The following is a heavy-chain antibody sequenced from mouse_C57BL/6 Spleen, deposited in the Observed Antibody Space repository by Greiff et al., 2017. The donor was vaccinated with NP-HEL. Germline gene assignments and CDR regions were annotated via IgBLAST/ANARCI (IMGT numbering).Heavy chain of an antibody. J-gene: IGHJ2*01. CDR2: ISSGGSYT. CDR1: GFTFSSYG. CDR3: ARPGTYFDY. V-gene: IGHV5-6*01. D-gene: IGHD4-1*01. Sequence: EVHLVESGGDLVKPGGSLKLSCAASGFTFSSYGMSWVRQTPDKRLEWVATISSGGSYTYYPDSVKGRFTISRDNAKNTLYLQMSSLKSEDTAMYYCARPGTYFDYWGQGTTLTVSS.